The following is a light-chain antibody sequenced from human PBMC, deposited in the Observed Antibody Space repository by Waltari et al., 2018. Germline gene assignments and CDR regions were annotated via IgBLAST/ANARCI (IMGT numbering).Light chain of an antibody. CDR3: QTWDTGRGV. CDR2: VNSDGSH. V-gene: IGLV4-69*01. J-gene: IGLJ3*02. Sequence: QLVLTQSPSASASLGASVKLSCTLSSGHSNYAITWHQQETGKGPRHLMMVNSDGSHSKGDGIPVRFSGSSAGAERDLIISSLQSEDEADYYCQTWDTGRGVFGGGTKLTVL. CDR1: SGHSNYA.